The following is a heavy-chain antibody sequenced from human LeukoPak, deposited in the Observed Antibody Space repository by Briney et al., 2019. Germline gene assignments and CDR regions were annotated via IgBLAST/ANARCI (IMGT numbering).Heavy chain of an antibody. V-gene: IGHV3-30*02. J-gene: IGHJ5*02. Sequence: GGSLRLSCAASGFTFSNYGVHWVRQAPGKGLEWVSFIRFDGSNKYYADSVKGRFTISRDSSKNTLYLQMNSLRAEDTAVYYCAKDGTDYCSGGSCYGDWFDPWGQGTLVTVSS. D-gene: IGHD2-15*01. CDR1: GFTFSNYG. CDR3: AKDGTDYCSGGSCYGDWFDP. CDR2: IRFDGSNK.